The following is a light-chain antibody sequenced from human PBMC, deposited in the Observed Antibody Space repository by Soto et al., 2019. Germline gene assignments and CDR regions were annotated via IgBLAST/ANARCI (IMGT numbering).Light chain of an antibody. J-gene: IGLJ2*01. Sequence: QSALTQPPSVSAAPGQKVTISCSGSSSNIGNNYVSWYQQLPGTAPKLLIYDNNKRPSGIPDRFSGSKSGTSATLGITGLQTGDEADYYCGTWDSSLTRVVFGGGTKLTVL. CDR1: SSNIGNNY. V-gene: IGLV1-51*01. CDR2: DNN. CDR3: GTWDSSLTRVV.